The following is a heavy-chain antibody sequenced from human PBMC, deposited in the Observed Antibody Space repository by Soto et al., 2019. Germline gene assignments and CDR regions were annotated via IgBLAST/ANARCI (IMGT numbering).Heavy chain of an antibody. CDR2: IYYSGST. CDR3: ARATPYYYDSSGYRRWFDY. CDR1: GGSISSYY. Sequence: SETLSLTCTVSGGSISSYYWSWIRQPPGKGLEWIGYIYYSGSTNYNPSLKSRVTISVDTSKNQFSLKLSSVTAADTAVYYCARATPYYYDSSGYRRWFDYWGQGTLFTVS. V-gene: IGHV4-59*01. D-gene: IGHD3-22*01. J-gene: IGHJ4*02.